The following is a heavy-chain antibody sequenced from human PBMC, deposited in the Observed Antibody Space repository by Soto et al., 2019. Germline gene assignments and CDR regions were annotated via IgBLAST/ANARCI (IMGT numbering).Heavy chain of an antibody. Sequence: QVQLQESGPGLVKPTGTLSLTCAVSGGSISSSNWWSWVRQPPGKGLEWIGEIYHSGSTKYNPSLKSRVTISVDKSKNQFSLKLSSVTAAHTAVYYCASVRGGYYYGMDVWGQGTTVTVSS. V-gene: IGHV4-4*02. CDR3: ASVRGGYYYGMDV. CDR2: IYHSGST. D-gene: IGHD3-10*02. J-gene: IGHJ6*02. CDR1: GGSISSSNW.